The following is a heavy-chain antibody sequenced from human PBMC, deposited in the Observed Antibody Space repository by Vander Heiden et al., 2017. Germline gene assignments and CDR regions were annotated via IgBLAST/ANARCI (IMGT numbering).Heavy chain of an antibody. Sequence: QLQLQESGPGLVKPSETLSLTCTVPGGSISSSSYYWGWIRQPPGKGLEWIGSIYYSGSTYYNPSLKSRVTISVDTSKNQFSLKLSSVTAADTAVYYCARRTYAVAEGPWGQGTLVTVSS. CDR3: ARRTYAVAEGP. D-gene: IGHD6-19*01. J-gene: IGHJ4*02. CDR2: IYYSGST. V-gene: IGHV4-39*01. CDR1: GGSISSSSYY.